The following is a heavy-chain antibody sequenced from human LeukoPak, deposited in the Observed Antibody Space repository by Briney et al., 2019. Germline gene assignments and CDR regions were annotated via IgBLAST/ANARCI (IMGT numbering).Heavy chain of an antibody. CDR2: IKSKGDGETT. CDR1: GFTFTNAW. J-gene: IGHJ4*02. Sequence: GGSLRLSCAASGFTFTNAWMTWVRQAPGKGLEWVGRIKSKGDGETTDYAAPVKGRFSMSRDDSKATMYLQMYSLEAEDTAVYYCTTDLGLTMIRGVIVYWGQGALVTVSS. V-gene: IGHV3-15*01. CDR3: TTDLGLTMIRGVIVY. D-gene: IGHD3-10*01.